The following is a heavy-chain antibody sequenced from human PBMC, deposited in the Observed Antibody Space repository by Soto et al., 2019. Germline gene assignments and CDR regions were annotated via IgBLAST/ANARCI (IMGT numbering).Heavy chain of an antibody. CDR2: INHSGST. J-gene: IGHJ4*02. Sequence: QVQLQQWGAGLLKPSETLSLTCAVYGGSFSGYYWSWIRQPPGKGLEWIGEINHSGSTNYNPSLKSRVTISVDTSKNQFSLKLSSVTAADTAVYYCARGGRWLHPLGYWGQGTLVTVSS. D-gene: IGHD5-12*01. CDR3: ARGGRWLHPLGY. CDR1: GGSFSGYY. V-gene: IGHV4-34*01.